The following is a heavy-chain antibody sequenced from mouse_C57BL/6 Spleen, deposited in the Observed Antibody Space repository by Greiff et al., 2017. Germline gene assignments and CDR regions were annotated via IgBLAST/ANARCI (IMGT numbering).Heavy chain of an antibody. CDR1: GYTFTDYE. CDR2: IDPETGGT. V-gene: IGHV1-15*01. CDR3: TDHYYGSSYGYFEV. J-gene: IGHJ1*03. D-gene: IGHD1-1*01. Sequence: QVHVKQSGAELVRPGASVTLSCKASGYTFTDYEMHWVKQTPVHGLEWIGAIDPETGGTAYNQKFKGKAILTADKSSSTAYMELRSLTSEDSAVYYCTDHYYGSSYGYFEVWGTGTTVTVSS.